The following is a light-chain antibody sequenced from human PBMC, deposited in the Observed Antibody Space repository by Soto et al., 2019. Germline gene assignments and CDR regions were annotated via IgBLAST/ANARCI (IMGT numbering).Light chain of an antibody. Sequence: DIQMTQSPSTLSASVGDRVTITCRASQSINMWLAWYQQKPGKAPKLLICKASFLESGVPSRLSGSGSGTDFTLTIRNLQPDDSATYYCQQYSSYPHTFGQGTKLAIK. V-gene: IGKV1-5*03. CDR1: QSINMW. CDR2: KAS. J-gene: IGKJ2*01. CDR3: QQYSSYPHT.